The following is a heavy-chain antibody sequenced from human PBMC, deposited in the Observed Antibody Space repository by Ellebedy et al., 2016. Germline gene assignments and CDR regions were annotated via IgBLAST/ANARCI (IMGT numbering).Heavy chain of an antibody. CDR3: AREPLPYCSGGSCYGNAFDI. Sequence: SETLSLTCAVSGGSISSGGYSWSWIQQPPGKGLEWIGYIYHSGSTYYNPSLKSRVTISVDRSKNQFSLKLSSVTAADTAVYYCAREPLPYCSGGSCYGNAFDIWGQGTMVTVSS. J-gene: IGHJ3*02. CDR1: GGSISSGGYS. CDR2: IYHSGST. D-gene: IGHD2-15*01. V-gene: IGHV4-30-2*01.